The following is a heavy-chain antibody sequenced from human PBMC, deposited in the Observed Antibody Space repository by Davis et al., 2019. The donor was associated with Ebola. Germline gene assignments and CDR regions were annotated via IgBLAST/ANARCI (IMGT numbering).Heavy chain of an antibody. CDR1: GGTFSSYA. V-gene: IGHV1-69*10. CDR3: ARDSGEDSSPFDFDY. J-gene: IGHJ4*02. D-gene: IGHD3-16*01. Sequence: SVKVSCKASGGTFSSYAISWVRQAPGQGLEWMGGIIPILGIANYAQKFQGRVTITADESTSTAYMELSSLRSEDTAVYYCARDSGEDSSPFDFDYWGQGTLVTVSS. CDR2: IIPILGIA.